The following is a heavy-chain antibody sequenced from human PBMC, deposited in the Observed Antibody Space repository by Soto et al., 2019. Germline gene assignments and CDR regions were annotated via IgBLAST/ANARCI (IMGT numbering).Heavy chain of an antibody. CDR3: ARGRITMVRGVIPHYYYMDV. V-gene: IGHV4-34*01. D-gene: IGHD3-10*01. CDR2: INHSGST. Sequence: SETLSLTCAVYGGSFSGYYWSWIRQPPWKGLEWIGEINHSGSTNYNPSLKSRVTISVDTSKNQFSLKLSSVTAADTAVYYCARGRITMVRGVIPHYYYMDVWGKGTTVTVS. CDR1: GGSFSGYY. J-gene: IGHJ6*03.